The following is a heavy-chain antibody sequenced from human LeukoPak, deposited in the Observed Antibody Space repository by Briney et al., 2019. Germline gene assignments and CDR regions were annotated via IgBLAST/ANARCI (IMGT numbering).Heavy chain of an antibody. V-gene: IGHV4-34*01. D-gene: IGHD6-13*01. CDR1: GGSFSGYY. Sequence: SETLSLTCAVYGGSFSGYYWSWSRQPPGKGLEWIGEINHSGSTNYNPSLKSRVTISVDTSKNQFSLKLSSVTAADTAVYYCARGGPGIAAAGYWGQGTLVTVSS. CDR2: INHSGST. J-gene: IGHJ4*02. CDR3: ARGGPGIAAAGY.